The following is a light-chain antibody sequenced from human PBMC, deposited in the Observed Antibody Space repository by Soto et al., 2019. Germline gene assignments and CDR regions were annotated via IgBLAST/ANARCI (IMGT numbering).Light chain of an antibody. V-gene: IGKV3-15*01. J-gene: IGKJ4*01. Sequence: EIVMTQSPATLSVSPGERATLSCRASQSVSSNLAWYQQKPGQAPRLLIYDASTRATDIPARFSGSGSGTEFTLTISSLQSEDFAVYYCQQYNNWPPRVTFGGGTKVEIK. CDR2: DAS. CDR3: QQYNNWPPRVT. CDR1: QSVSSN.